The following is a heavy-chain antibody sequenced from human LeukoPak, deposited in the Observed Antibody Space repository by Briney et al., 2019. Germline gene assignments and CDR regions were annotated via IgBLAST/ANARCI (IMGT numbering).Heavy chain of an antibody. CDR3: ARYSYGYKSVDY. J-gene: IGHJ4*02. CDR1: GFTFSSYA. CDR2: ISSNGGST. Sequence: GGSLRLSCAASGFTFSSYAMHWVRQAPGKGLEYVSAISSNGGSTYYANSVKGRFTISRDNSKNTLYLQMGSLRAEDMAVYYCARYSYGYKSVDYWGQGTLVTVSS. D-gene: IGHD5-18*01. V-gene: IGHV3-64*01.